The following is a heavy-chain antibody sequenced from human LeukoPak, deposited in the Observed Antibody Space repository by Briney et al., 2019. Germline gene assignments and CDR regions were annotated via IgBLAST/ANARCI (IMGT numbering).Heavy chain of an antibody. Sequence: GGSLRLSCAASGFTFTTYAMRWVCQAPGKGLEWVSGISDSGKSTYYADSVKGRFTISRDNSKNTLYMQINSLRVEDTAVYYCATLESSGWYFDYWGQGTLVTVSS. CDR1: GFTFTTYA. D-gene: IGHD6-19*01. J-gene: IGHJ4*02. CDR2: ISDSGKST. V-gene: IGHV3-23*01. CDR3: ATLESSGWYFDY.